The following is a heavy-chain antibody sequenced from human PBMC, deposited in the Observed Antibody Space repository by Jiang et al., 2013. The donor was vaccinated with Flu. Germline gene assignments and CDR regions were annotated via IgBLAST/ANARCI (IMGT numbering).Heavy chain of an antibody. V-gene: IGHV3-64D*06. J-gene: IGHJ6*04. CDR3: VKDPLPIITMVRGANYYYYGMDV. CDR2: ISSNGGST. Sequence: GLVQPGGSLRLSCSASGXTFSSYAMHWVRQAPGKGLEYVSAISSNGGSTYYADSVKGRFTISRDNSKNTLYLQMSSLRAEDTAVYYCVKDPLPIITMVRGANYYYYGMDVWGKGTTVTVSS. D-gene: IGHD3-10*01. CDR1: GXTFSSYA.